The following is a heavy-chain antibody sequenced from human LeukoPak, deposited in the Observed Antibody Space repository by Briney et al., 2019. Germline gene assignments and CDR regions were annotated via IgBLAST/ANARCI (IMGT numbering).Heavy chain of an antibody. CDR1: GFTFSSYE. J-gene: IGHJ6*04. Sequence: TGRSLRLSCAASGFTFSSYEMNWVRKAPGKGLEWVSYISSSGSTIYYADSVKGRFTISRDNAKNSLYLQMNSLRAEDTAVYYCAELGITMIGGVWGKGTTVTISS. CDR2: ISSSGSTI. CDR3: AELGITMIGGV. V-gene: IGHV3-48*03. D-gene: IGHD3-10*02.